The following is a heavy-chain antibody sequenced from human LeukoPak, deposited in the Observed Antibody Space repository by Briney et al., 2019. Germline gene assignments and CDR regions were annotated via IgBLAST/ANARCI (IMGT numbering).Heavy chain of an antibody. J-gene: IGHJ5*02. V-gene: IGHV5-51*01. CDR1: GYSFTSYW. D-gene: IGHD3-9*01. Sequence: GESLKISCKGSGYSFTSYWIGWVRQMPGKGLEWMGIIYPGDSDTRYSPSFQGQVTISADKSISTAYLQWSSLKASDTDMYYCARHGGYDILTGYYRYNWFDPWGQGTLVTVSS. CDR3: ARHGGYDILTGYYRYNWFDP. CDR2: IYPGDSDT.